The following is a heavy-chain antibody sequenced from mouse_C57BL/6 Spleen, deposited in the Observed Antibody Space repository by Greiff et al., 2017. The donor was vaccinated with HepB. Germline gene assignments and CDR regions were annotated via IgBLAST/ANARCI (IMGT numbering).Heavy chain of an antibody. V-gene: IGHV1-26*01. CDR2: INPNNGGT. J-gene: IGHJ4*01. D-gene: IGHD1-1*01. CDR1: GYTFTDYY. CDR3: ARGRFYYGSRGAMDY. Sequence: EVQLQQSGPELVKPGASVKISCKASGYTFTDYYMNWVKQSHGKSLEWIGDINPNNGGTSYNQKFKGKATLTVDKSSSTAYMELRSLTSEDSAVYYCARGRFYYGSRGAMDYWGQGTSVTVSS.